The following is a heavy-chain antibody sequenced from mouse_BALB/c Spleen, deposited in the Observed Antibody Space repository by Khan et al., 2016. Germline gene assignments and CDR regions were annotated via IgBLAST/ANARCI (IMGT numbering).Heavy chain of an antibody. D-gene: IGHD2-4*01. V-gene: IGHV1-69*02. CDR2: IYPSDIYT. CDR3: TRGESTMIRGFAY. J-gene: IGHJ3*01. Sequence: QVQLQQPGAELVRPGASVKLSCKASGYTFTSYWINWMKQRPGQGLEWIGNIYPSDIYTNYNQKFKDKATLTVDKSSSTAYMQLSSPTSEDSAIYYCTRGESTMIRGFAYWGQGTLVTVS. CDR1: GYTFTSYW.